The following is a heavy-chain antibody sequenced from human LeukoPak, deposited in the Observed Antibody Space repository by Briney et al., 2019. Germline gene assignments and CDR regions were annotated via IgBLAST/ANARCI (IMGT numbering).Heavy chain of an antibody. J-gene: IGHJ4*02. CDR2: IKQDGSEK. CDR1: GFTFSSYW. Sequence: GGSLRLPCAASGFTFSSYWMSWVRQAPGKGLEWVANIKQDGSEKYYVDSVKGRFTISRDNAMNTLYLQMNSLRAEDTAVYYCATAGNYRFDNWGQGTLVTVSS. V-gene: IGHV3-7*01. D-gene: IGHD1-7*01. CDR3: ATAGNYRFDN.